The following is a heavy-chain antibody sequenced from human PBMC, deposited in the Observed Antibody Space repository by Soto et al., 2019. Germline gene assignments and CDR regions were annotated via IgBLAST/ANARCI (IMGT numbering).Heavy chain of an antibody. V-gene: IGHV1-69*01. CDR3: ARDGGRYSGVIDY. J-gene: IGHJ4*02. Sequence: QVQLVQSGAEVKKPGFSVKVSCKASGGTFSSYSINWVRQAPGQGLEWMGEIIPIFGTANYAQKFQGRVTITADESTSTAYMELSSLRSEDTAVYYCARDGGRYSGVIDYWGQATLVTVSS. CDR1: GGTFSSYS. CDR2: IIPIFGTA. D-gene: IGHD1-26*01.